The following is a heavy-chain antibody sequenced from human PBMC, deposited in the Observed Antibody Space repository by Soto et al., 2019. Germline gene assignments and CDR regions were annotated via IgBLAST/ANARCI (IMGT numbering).Heavy chain of an antibody. CDR1: GFTFSSSA. Sequence: EVQMLESGGGLVQPGGSLRLSCAASGFTFSSSAMNWVRQAPGKGLEWVSSISNSGGTTSYADSVKGRFTISRDNSKNPLYLQMNSLRAEDTAVYYCAKGSRGAYYYCMDVWGKGPTVTVSS. CDR2: ISNSGGTT. V-gene: IGHV3-23*01. CDR3: AKGSRGAYYYCMDV. J-gene: IGHJ6*03.